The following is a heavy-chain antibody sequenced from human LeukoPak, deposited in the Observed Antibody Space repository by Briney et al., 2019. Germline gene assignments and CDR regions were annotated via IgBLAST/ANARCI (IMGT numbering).Heavy chain of an antibody. V-gene: IGHV3-23*01. Sequence: GGSLRLSCAASGFTFSTYAMTWVRQAPGKGLEWVSGISGSGGITYYPDSVKGRFIISRDNSKNTLYLQMSSLRAEDTAVYYCAKNTGGILTGGGYWGQGTLVTVSS. J-gene: IGHJ4*02. CDR1: GFTFSTYA. CDR2: ISGSGGIT. D-gene: IGHD7-27*01. CDR3: AKNTGGILTGGGY.